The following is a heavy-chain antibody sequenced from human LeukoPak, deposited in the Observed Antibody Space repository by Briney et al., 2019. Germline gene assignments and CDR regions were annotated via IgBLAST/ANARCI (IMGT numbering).Heavy chain of an antibody. Sequence: PSETLSLTCAVYGGSFSGYYWSWIRQPPGKGLEWIGEINHSGSTNYNPSLKSRVTVSVDTSKNQFSLKLSSVTAADTAVYYCAREVAVSTDLRDGYNYFGYWGQGTLVTVSS. CDR1: GGSFSGYY. D-gene: IGHD5-12*01. CDR2: INHSGST. V-gene: IGHV4-34*01. J-gene: IGHJ4*02. CDR3: AREVAVSTDLRDGYNYFGY.